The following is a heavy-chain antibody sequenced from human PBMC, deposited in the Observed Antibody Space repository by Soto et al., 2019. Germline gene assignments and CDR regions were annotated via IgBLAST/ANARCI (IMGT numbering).Heavy chain of an antibody. CDR2: ISYDGSNK. V-gene: IGHV3-30-3*01. Sequence: GGSLRLSCAASGFTFSSYAMHWVRQAPGKGLEWVAVISYDGSNKYYADSVKGRFTISRDNSKNTLYLQMNSLRAEDTAVYYCARDFEYSSSWYRMVAVADEGFFDYWGQGTLVTVSS. CDR1: GFTFSSYA. CDR3: ARDFEYSSSWYRMVAVADEGFFDY. D-gene: IGHD6-13*01. J-gene: IGHJ4*02.